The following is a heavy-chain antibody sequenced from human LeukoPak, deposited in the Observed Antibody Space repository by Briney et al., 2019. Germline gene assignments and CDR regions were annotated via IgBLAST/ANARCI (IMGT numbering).Heavy chain of an antibody. CDR2: IYHSGST. CDR1: GYSISSGYY. D-gene: IGHD6-13*01. J-gene: IGHJ5*02. CDR3: AREGRQQLVLVDP. Sequence: KPSETLSLTCAVFGYSISSGYYWGWIRQPPGKGLEWIGSIYHSGSTYYNPSLKSRVTISVDTSKNQFSLKLSSVTAADTAVYYCAREGRQQLVLVDPWGQGTLVTVSS. V-gene: IGHV4-38-2*02.